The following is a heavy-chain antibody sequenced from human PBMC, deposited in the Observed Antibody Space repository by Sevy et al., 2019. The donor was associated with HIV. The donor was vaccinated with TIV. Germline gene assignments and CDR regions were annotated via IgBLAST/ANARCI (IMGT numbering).Heavy chain of an antibody. CDR2: IPYDGGNI. J-gene: IGHJ6*03. D-gene: IGHD2-21*01. CDR3: ATEPLIATLNYYYYYYMDV. CDR1: GFTFSSYG. Sequence: GGSLRLSCAASGFTFSSYGMHWVRQAPGKGLEWVAFIPYDGGNIYYADSVKGRFTISRDNSKNTLYLQMNSLRPEDTAVYYCATEPLIATLNYYYYYYMDVWGKGTTVTVSS. V-gene: IGHV3-30*02.